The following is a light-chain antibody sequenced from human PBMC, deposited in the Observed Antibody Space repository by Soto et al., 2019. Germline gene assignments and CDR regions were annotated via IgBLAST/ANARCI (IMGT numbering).Light chain of an antibody. Sequence: DIQMTQSPSTLSASVGDRVTITCRASQSISSYLAWYQQKPGKAPKLLIFDASSLKSGVPSRFSGSGSGTEFTLTISRLQPDDVATYYCLQYSSHSWTFGQGTKVDIK. V-gene: IGKV1-5*01. CDR3: LQYSSHSWT. J-gene: IGKJ1*01. CDR1: QSISSY. CDR2: DAS.